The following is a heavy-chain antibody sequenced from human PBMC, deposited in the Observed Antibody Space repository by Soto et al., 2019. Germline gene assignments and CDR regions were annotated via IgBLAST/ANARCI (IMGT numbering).Heavy chain of an antibody. CDR1: GFTFSLYA. J-gene: IGHJ4*02. CDR2: ISNNGSST. CDR3: VMATPY. Sequence: GGSLRLSCSASGFTFSLYAMHWVRQAPGKGLQYVSHISNNGSSTYYADSVKGRFTISRDNSKNTLYLQMNGLRTEDTAVYYCVMATPYWGRGTLVTVSS. V-gene: IGHV3-64D*08.